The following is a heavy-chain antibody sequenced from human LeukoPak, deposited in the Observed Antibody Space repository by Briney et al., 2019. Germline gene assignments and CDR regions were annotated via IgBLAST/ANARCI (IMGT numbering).Heavy chain of an antibody. D-gene: IGHD3-22*01. V-gene: IGHV1-18*01. CDR1: GYTFISYG. CDR3: ARGPHVLGYYDSSGYSHTFDY. CDR2: ISAYNGNT. Sequence: ASVNVSCKASGYTFISYGISWVRPAPGQGLEWMGWISAYNGNTNYAQKLQGRVTMTTDTSTNTAYMELRSLRSDDTAVYYCARGPHVLGYYDSSGYSHTFDYWGQGTLVTVSS. J-gene: IGHJ4*02.